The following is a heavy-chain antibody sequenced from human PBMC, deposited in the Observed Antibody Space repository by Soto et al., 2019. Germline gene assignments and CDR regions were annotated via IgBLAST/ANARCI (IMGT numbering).Heavy chain of an antibody. CDR1: GYTFTSYG. D-gene: IGHD3-3*01. Sequence: QVQLVQSGAEVKKPGASVKVSCKASGYTFTSYGISWVRQAPGQGLEWMGWISAYNGNTNYAQKLQGRVTMTTDTSKSTAYMELRSLRSDDTAVYYCARDRLKDYDFWSGYYPRAFQHWGQGTLVTVSS. V-gene: IGHV1-18*01. CDR3: ARDRLKDYDFWSGYYPRAFQH. CDR2: ISAYNGNT. J-gene: IGHJ1*01.